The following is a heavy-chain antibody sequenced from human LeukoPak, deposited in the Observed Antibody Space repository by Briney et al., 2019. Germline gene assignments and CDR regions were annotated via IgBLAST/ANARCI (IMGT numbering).Heavy chain of an antibody. D-gene: IGHD6-19*01. J-gene: IGHJ4*02. V-gene: IGHV4-4*02. CDR1: GDSISSSNW. CDR2: IYHSGST. Sequence: SETLSLTCAVSGDSISSSNWWSWVRQPPGKGLEWIGEIYHSGSTSYNPSLKSRVTISVDTSKNQFSLKLSSVTAADTAVYYCASPLAVAGDYWGQGTLVTVSS. CDR3: ASPLAVAGDY.